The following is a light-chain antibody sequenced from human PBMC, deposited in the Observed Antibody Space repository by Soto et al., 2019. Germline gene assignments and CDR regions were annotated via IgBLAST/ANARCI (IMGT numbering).Light chain of an antibody. J-gene: IGKJ5*01. CDR1: QSISSY. Sequence: DIQMTQSPSSLSASVGDRVTITCRASQSISSYLNWYQQKPGKAPKLLIYAASSLKSGVPSRFSGSGSGTDFTLTISSLQPEDFATYYCQQSYSTPFFGQGTRLEIK. V-gene: IGKV1-39*01. CDR3: QQSYSTPF. CDR2: AAS.